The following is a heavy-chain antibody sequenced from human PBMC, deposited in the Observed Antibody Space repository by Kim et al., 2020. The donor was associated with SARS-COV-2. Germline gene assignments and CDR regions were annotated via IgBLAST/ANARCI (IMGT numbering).Heavy chain of an antibody. D-gene: IGHD3-3*01. J-gene: IGHJ6*03. CDR3: AKEYYDFWSGYFEAMDV. Sequence: GGSLRLSCAASGFTFSSYGMHWVRQAPGKGLEWVAVISYDGSNKYYADSVKGRFTISRDNSKNTLYLQMNSLRAEDTAVYYCAKEYYDFWSGYFEAMDVWGKGTTVTVSS. V-gene: IGHV3-30*18. CDR2: ISYDGSNK. CDR1: GFTFSSYG.